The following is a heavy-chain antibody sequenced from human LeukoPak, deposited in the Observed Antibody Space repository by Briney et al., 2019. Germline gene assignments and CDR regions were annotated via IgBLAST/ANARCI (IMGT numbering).Heavy chain of an antibody. CDR1: GYSISSGYW. CDR3: ARLYRQAYDSSGYYYDY. V-gene: IGHV4-4*02. CDR2: VHHTGRT. J-gene: IGHJ4*02. D-gene: IGHD3-22*01. Sequence: SETLSLTCAVSGYSISSGYWWSWVRQPPGKGLEWIGEVHHTGRTNYNPSLKSRVTISVDTSKNQFSLKLSSVTAADTAVYYCARLYRQAYDSSGYYYDYWGQGTLVTVSS.